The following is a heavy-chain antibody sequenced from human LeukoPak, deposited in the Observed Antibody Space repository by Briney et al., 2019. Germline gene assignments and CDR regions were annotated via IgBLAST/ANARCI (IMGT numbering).Heavy chain of an antibody. Sequence: GGSLRLSCAAFGFTFSSYGMSWVRQAPGKGLEWVSSISDSGSSTYYADSVKGRFTISRDNSKNTLYLQINSLRAEDTAVYYCAKGGAVSSKSIIMVRGTRRYYYNMDVWGKGTTVTISS. CDR2: ISDSGSST. V-gene: IGHV3-23*01. J-gene: IGHJ6*03. D-gene: IGHD3-10*01. CDR3: AKGGAVSSKSIIMVRGTRRYYYNMDV. CDR1: GFTFSSYG.